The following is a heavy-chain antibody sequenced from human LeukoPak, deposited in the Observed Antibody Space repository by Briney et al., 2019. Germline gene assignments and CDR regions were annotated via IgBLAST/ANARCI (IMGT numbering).Heavy chain of an antibody. V-gene: IGHV4-59*11. Sequence: SETLSLTCTVSGVSISSHYWSWIRQPPGKGLEWIGYIYYSGSTNYNPSLKSRVTISVDTSKNQFSLKLSSVTAADTAVYYCARTPRLWSGYLETDWFDPWGQGALVTVSS. CDR1: GVSISSHY. J-gene: IGHJ5*02. CDR2: IYYSGST. CDR3: ARTPRLWSGYLETDWFDP. D-gene: IGHD3-3*01.